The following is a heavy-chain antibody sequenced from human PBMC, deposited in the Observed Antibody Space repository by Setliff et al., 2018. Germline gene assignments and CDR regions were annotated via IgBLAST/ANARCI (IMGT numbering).Heavy chain of an antibody. V-gene: IGHV3-33*08. CDR1: GFTFSTYR. Sequence: GGSLRLSCAASGFTFSTYRMHWVRQAPGKGLEWVAVIWDDGGNKYHADSVKGRFTISRDNSKNTLYLQMNSLRAEDTAVYYCARDGYYNFWSGYYLSYYYYYMDVWGKGTTVTVSS. CDR2: IWDDGGNK. J-gene: IGHJ6*03. D-gene: IGHD3-3*01. CDR3: ARDGYYNFWSGYYLSYYYYYMDV.